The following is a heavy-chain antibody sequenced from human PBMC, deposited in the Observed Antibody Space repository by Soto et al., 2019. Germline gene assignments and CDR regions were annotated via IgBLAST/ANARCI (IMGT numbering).Heavy chain of an antibody. CDR1: GGSISSYY. Sequence: SETLSLTCTVSGGSISSYYWSWIRQPPGKGLEWIGYIYYSGSTSYNPSLKSRVTISVDTSKNQFSLKLSSVTAADTAVYYCAKSANYDFWSGTVYGMDVWGQGTTVTVSS. J-gene: IGHJ6*02. V-gene: IGHV4-59*01. D-gene: IGHD3-3*01. CDR3: AKSANYDFWSGTVYGMDV. CDR2: IYYSGST.